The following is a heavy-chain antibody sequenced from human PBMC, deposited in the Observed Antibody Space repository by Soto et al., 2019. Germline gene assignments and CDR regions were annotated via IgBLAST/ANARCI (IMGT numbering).Heavy chain of an antibody. D-gene: IGHD1-26*01. V-gene: IGHV4-39*02. J-gene: IGHJ5*02. CDR1: GGSISSSSYY. Sequence: QLQLQESVPGLVKPSETLSLTCTVSGGSISSSSYYWGWIRQPPGKGLEWIGSIYYSGSTYYNPSLKSRVTISVDTSKNHFSLKLSSVTAADTAVYYCATQEVGGSYVYTFDPWGQGTLVTVSS. CDR3: ATQEVGGSYVYTFDP. CDR2: IYYSGST.